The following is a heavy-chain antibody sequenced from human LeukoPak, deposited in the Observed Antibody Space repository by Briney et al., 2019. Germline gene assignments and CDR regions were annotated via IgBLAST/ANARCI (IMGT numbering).Heavy chain of an antibody. CDR2: IHYSGTT. CDR3: ARNAYCGGDCFEAVPYYYAMDV. CDR1: GDSINTGDDY. J-gene: IGHJ6*02. D-gene: IGHD2-21*02. Sequence: SETLSLTCTVSGDSINTGDDYWGWIRQPPGRGLEWIGTIHYSGTTYYNPSLKSRVSISVETSKNHFSLKVTSVTAADTAVYYCARNAYCGGDCFEAVPYYYAMDVWGQGTTVTVSS. V-gene: IGHV4-39*02.